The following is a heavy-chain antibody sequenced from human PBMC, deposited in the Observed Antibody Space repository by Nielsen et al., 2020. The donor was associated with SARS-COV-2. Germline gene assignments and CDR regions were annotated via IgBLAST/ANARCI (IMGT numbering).Heavy chain of an antibody. D-gene: IGHD1-26*01. CDR2: IYYSGST. Sequence: SETLSLTCTVSGGSISSYYWSWIRQPPGKGLEWIGYIYYSGSTNYNPSLKSRVTISVDTSKNQFSLKLSSVTAADTAVYYCARSLVGATDYDYWGQGTLVTVSS. V-gene: IGHV4-59*08. CDR1: GGSISSYY. J-gene: IGHJ4*02. CDR3: ARSLVGATDYDY.